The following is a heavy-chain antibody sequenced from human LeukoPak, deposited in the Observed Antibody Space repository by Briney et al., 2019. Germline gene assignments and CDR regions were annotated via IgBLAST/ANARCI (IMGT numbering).Heavy chain of an antibody. CDR2: ISSSSSYI. V-gene: IGHV3-21*01. Sequence: GGSLRLSCAASGFTFSSYSMNWVRQAPGKGLEWVSSISSSSSYIYYADSVKGRFTISRDSAKNSLYLQMNSLRAEDTAVYYCARDIGNGDYVDAFDIWGQGTMVTVSS. J-gene: IGHJ3*02. CDR3: ARDIGNGDYVDAFDI. D-gene: IGHD4-17*01. CDR1: GFTFSSYS.